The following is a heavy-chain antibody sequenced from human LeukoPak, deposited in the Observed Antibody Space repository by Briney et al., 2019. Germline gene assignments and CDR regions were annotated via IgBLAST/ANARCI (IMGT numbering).Heavy chain of an antibody. CDR2: ISGSGGST. Sequence: GGSLRLSCAAPGSTFSSHAMSWIRQAPAKVLDWVSAISGSGGSTYYADSVKGRFTISRDKSKNTLYLQMNSLRAEDTAVYHCAKGLAVAGHFDYWGQGTLVTVSS. CDR1: GSTFSSHA. J-gene: IGHJ4*02. D-gene: IGHD6-19*01. V-gene: IGHV3-23*01. CDR3: AKGLAVAGHFDY.